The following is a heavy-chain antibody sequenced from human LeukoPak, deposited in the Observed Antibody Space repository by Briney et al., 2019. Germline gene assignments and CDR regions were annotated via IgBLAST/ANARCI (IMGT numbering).Heavy chain of an antibody. CDR2: IYYSGST. Sequence: SETLSLTCTVSGGSISSQYWSWIRQPPGKGLEWIAGYIYYSGSTNYNPSLKSRVTISVDSSKNQFSLKLSSVTAANTAVYYCARDKGGSVQYGMDVWGQGTTVTVSS. J-gene: IGHJ6*02. CDR3: ARDKGGSVQYGMDV. CDR1: GGSISSQY. V-gene: IGHV4-59*11. D-gene: IGHD3-10*01.